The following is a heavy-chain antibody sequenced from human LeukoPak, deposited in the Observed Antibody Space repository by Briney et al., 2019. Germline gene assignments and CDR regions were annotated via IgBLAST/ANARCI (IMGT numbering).Heavy chain of an antibody. Sequence: GESLKISCKGSGYSVNNYWIGWVRQMPGKGLEWMGIIYPADSDIRYSPSFQGQVTISADKSISTAYLQWSSLKASDTAMYYCARQEYCSGGSCYTWFDPWGQGTLVTVSS. V-gene: IGHV5-51*01. CDR3: ARQEYCSGGSCYTWFDP. CDR1: GYSVNNYW. CDR2: IYPADSDI. J-gene: IGHJ5*02. D-gene: IGHD2-15*01.